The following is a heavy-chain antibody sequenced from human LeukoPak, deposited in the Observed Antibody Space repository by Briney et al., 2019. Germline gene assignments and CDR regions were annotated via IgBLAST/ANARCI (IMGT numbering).Heavy chain of an antibody. V-gene: IGHV3-23*01. CDR2: ISGSGGST. Sequence: PGGSLRLSCAASGFTFSSYAMSWVRQAPGKGLEWVSAISGSGGSTYYADSVKGRFTISRDNSKNTLYLQMNSLRAEDTAVYYCAKVDYYDSSGYRSFDYWGQGTLVTVSS. CDR3: AKVDYYDSSGYRSFDY. CDR1: GFTFSSYA. J-gene: IGHJ4*02. D-gene: IGHD3-22*01.